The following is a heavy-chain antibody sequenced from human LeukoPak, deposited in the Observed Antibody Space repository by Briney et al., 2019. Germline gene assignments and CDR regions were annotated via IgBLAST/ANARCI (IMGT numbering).Heavy chain of an antibody. CDR3: ARIVPGGVVPAAMPYNWFDP. V-gene: IGHV1-69*13. Sequence: ASVKVSCKASGGTFISYAISWVRQAPGQGLEWMGGIIPIFGTANYAQKFQGRVTIIADESTSTAYMELSSLRSEDTAVYYCARIVPGGVVPAAMPYNWFDPWGQGTLVTVSS. J-gene: IGHJ5*02. D-gene: IGHD2-2*01. CDR2: IIPIFGTA. CDR1: GGTFISYA.